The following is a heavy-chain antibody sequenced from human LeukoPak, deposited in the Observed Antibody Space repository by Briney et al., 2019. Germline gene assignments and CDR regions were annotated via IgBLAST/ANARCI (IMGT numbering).Heavy chain of an antibody. CDR1: GDSFSSNSAA. CDR2: TYYRSKWYN. CDR3: ARSISGLGD. V-gene: IGHV6-1*01. Sequence: SQTLSLTCALSGDSFSSNSAAWHWIRQSPSRRLEWLGRTYYRSKWYNDYAVSVKGRITISADTSKNQFSLQLNSVTPEDTAVYYCARSISGLGDWGQGTLVTVSS. D-gene: IGHD3-16*01. J-gene: IGHJ4*02.